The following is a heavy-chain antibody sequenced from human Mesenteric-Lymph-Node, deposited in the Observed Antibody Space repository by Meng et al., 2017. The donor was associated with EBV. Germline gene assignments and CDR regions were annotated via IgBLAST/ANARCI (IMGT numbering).Heavy chain of an antibody. Sequence: QVPLQESGPGLVKPSGTLSLTCAVSGVSISSGNWWSWVRQPPGKGLEWIGEIFHGGTTNYNPPLKGRVTISVDTSKNHFSLSLTSVTAADTAVYYCARVMFTDSVKNYFDPWGQGTLVTVSS. D-gene: IGHD1-7*01. V-gene: IGHV4-4*02. CDR3: ARVMFTDSVKNYFDP. J-gene: IGHJ5*02. CDR2: IFHGGTT. CDR1: GVSISSGNW.